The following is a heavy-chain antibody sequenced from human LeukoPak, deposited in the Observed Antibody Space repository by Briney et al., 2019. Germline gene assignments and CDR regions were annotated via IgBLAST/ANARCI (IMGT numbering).Heavy chain of an antibody. D-gene: IGHD3-22*01. CDR3: ARDPTPPYYYDSSGYSFHFDY. J-gene: IGHJ4*02. CDR2: ISSSSSYI. V-gene: IGHV3-21*04. CDR1: GSTFSSYS. Sequence: GGSLRLTCAASGSTFSSYSMNWVRQAPGKGLEWVSSISSSSSYIYYADSVKGRFTISRDNAKNSLYLQMNSLRAEDTALYYCARDPTPPYYYDSSGYSFHFDYWGQGTLVTVSS.